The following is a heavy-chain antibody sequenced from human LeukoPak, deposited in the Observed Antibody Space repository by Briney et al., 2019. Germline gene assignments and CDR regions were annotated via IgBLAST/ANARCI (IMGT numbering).Heavy chain of an antibody. V-gene: IGHV4-34*01. CDR1: GGSFSGYY. CDR2: INHSGST. D-gene: IGHD3-10*01. Sequence: PSETLSLTCAVYGGSFSGYYWSWIRQPPGKGLEWIGEINHSGSTSYNPSLKSRVTISVDTSKNQFSLKLSSVTAADTAVYYCARSGRAYYYGSGIFDYWGQGTLVTVSS. J-gene: IGHJ4*02. CDR3: ARSGRAYYYGSGIFDY.